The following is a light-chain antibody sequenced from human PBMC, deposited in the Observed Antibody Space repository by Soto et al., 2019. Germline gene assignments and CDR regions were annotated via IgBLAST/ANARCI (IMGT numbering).Light chain of an antibody. J-gene: IGKJ3*01. Sequence: EMVMTQSPDTLSVSPGERVTLSCRASESVHRNLAWYKQKPGQGPSLLIYYASTRATGVPDRFTGSGSGTEFTLTISILQSEDFGVYQCQHYSNWPPTFGPGTKMEIK. CDR2: YAS. CDR1: ESVHRN. CDR3: QHYSNWPPT. V-gene: IGKV3-15*01.